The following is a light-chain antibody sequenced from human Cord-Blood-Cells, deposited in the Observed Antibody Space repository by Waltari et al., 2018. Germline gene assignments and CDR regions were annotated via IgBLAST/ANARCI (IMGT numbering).Light chain of an antibody. CDR2: DAS. CDR1: QRISSW. CDR3: RQYNSYSVYT. J-gene: IGKJ2*01. Sequence: DIQMTQSPSTLSASVGDRVTITCRASQRISSWLAWYQQKPGKAPKLLIYDASSVESGVPSRFSGSGSGTEFTLTISSLQPDDFATDYCRQYNSYSVYTFGQGTKLEIK. V-gene: IGKV1-5*01.